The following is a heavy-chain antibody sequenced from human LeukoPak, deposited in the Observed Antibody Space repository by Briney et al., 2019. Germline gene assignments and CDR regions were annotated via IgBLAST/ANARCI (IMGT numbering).Heavy chain of an antibody. CDR2: ITSSGGDT. V-gene: IGHV1-46*01. CDR1: GYMFTHYY. J-gene: IGHJ4*02. CDR3: ARDLRRSGYNWGCDH. Sequence: VSVKVSCKASGYMFTHYYMHWVRQAPGQELEWMGMITSSGGDTSYAQKFEGRVTMTRDTSTRTVYMELSSLTSEDTAVYYCARDLRRSGYNWGCDHWGQGTLVTVSP. D-gene: IGHD5-24*01.